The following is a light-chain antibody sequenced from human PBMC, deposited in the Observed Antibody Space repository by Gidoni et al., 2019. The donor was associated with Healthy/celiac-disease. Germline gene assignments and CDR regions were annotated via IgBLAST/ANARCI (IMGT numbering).Light chain of an antibody. CDR1: QSVSSSY. CDR2: GAS. V-gene: IGKV3-20*01. J-gene: IGKJ1*01. CDR3: QQYGSSSPT. Sequence: EIAVTQSPGTLSLSPGERATLACRASQSVSSSYLAWYQQKPGQAPRLLICGASSRATGIPDRFSGSGSGTDFTLTISRLEPEDFAVYYCQQYGSSSPTFGQGTKVEIK.